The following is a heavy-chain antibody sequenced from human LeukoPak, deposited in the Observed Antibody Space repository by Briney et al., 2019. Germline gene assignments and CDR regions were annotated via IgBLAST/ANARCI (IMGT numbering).Heavy chain of an antibody. D-gene: IGHD3-10*01. CDR1: GFTFSSYG. CDR3: AKEDGSGSPATDYGMDV. Sequence: GGSLRLSCEASGFTFSSYGMHWVRQAPGKGLEWVAVISYDGSNKYYADSVKGRFTISRDNSKNTLYLQMNSLRAEDTAVYYCAKEDGSGSPATDYGMDVWGKGTTVTVSS. J-gene: IGHJ6*04. CDR2: ISYDGSNK. V-gene: IGHV3-30*18.